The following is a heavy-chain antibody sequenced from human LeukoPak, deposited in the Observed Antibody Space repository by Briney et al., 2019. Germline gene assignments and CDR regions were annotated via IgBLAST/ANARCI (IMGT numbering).Heavy chain of an antibody. Sequence: GGSPRLSCAASGFTFSSYAMSWVRQAPGKGLEWVSAISGSGGSTYYADSVKGRFTISRDNSKNTLYLQMNSLRAEDMAVYYCAKDIGTRDAFDIWGQGTMVTVSS. CDR2: ISGSGGST. CDR1: GFTFSSYA. CDR3: AKDIGTRDAFDI. J-gene: IGHJ3*02. V-gene: IGHV3-23*01. D-gene: IGHD1-14*01.